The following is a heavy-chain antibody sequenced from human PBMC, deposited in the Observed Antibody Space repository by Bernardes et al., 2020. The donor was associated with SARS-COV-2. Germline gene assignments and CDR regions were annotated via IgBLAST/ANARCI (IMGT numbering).Heavy chain of an antibody. D-gene: IGHD3-10*01. CDR2: IIPLFGTT. V-gene: IGHV1-69*06. Sequence: SVKVSCKTSGNTFTSYAVIWVRQAPGQGLECMGGIIPLFGTTNYAQNFQGRVTIAADNSKNMLYLQMNSLRAEDTALYYCAQVITMADWYFALWGRGTLVTVSS. CDR3: AQVITMADWYFAL. CDR1: GNTFTSYA. J-gene: IGHJ2*01.